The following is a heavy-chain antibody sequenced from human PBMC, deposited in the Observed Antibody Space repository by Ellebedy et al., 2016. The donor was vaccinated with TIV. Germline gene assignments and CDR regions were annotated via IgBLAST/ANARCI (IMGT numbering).Heavy chain of an antibody. CDR1: GSTFTSYW. V-gene: IGHV5-51*01. Sequence: GESLKISXKGSGSTFTSYWIAWVRQMPGKGLEWMGIIYPGDSDTRYSPAFQGQVTISADKSISTAFLQWSSLKASDTAMYYCARRVGYSSGWYYFDFWGRGTLVTVSS. CDR3: ARRVGYSSGWYYFDF. J-gene: IGHJ4*02. D-gene: IGHD6-19*01. CDR2: IYPGDSDT.